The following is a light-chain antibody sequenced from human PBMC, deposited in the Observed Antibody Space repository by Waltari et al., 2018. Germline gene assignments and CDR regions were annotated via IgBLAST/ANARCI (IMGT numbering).Light chain of an antibody. J-gene: IGKJ1*01. CDR2: GAS. CDR3: QHYVRLPVS. CDR1: QSVSRS. Sequence: EIVLTTSPGTLPLSTGERATPSCRASQSVSRSLAWYQQKPGQAPRLLIYGASSRATGVPDRFSGSGSGTDFSLTISRLEPEDFAVYYCQHYVRLPVSFGQGTKVEIK. V-gene: IGKV3-20*01.